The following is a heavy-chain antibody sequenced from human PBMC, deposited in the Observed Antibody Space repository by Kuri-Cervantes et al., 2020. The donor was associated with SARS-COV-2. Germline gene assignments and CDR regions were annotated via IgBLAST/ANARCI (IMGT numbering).Heavy chain of an antibody. CDR2: INHSGGT. J-gene: IGHJ5*02. CDR3: ARGVLMLPFGGIVVSSPPYFFDH. D-gene: IGHD3-16*01. V-gene: IGHV4-34*01. CDR1: GAPLTGGH. Sequence: GSLRLPCAVYGAPLTGGHWSCTRHSTGKGLGWIGEINHSGGTHYNPSHKSRVALSIDTSKDQFSLKLRSLTAADTAVYFCARGVLMLPFGGIVVSSPPYFFDHWGQGSLVTVSS.